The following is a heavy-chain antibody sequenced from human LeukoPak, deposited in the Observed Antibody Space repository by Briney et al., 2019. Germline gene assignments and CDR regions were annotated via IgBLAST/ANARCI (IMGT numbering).Heavy chain of an antibody. V-gene: IGHV4-61*08. J-gene: IGHJ4*02. CDR3: AREGSGGWYYY. D-gene: IGHD6-19*01. Sequence: RPSETLSLTCTVSGGSISSGGYYWSWIRQPPGKGLEWIGYIYYSGSTNYNPSLKSRVTMSVDTSKNQFSLKLSSVTTADTAVYYCAREGSGGWYYYWGQGTLATVSS. CDR2: IYYSGST. CDR1: GGSISSGGYY.